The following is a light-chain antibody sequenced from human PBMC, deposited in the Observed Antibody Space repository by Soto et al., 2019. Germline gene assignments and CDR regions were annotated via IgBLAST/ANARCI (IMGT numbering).Light chain of an antibody. J-gene: IGKJ2*01. CDR3: QQRSNWPPYT. CDR1: QSVSSY. Sequence: EIVLTQYPATLSLSPGERATLSCRASQSVSSYLAWYQQKPGQAPRLLIYAASNRATGIPARFSGSGSGTDFTLTISSLEPEDFAVYYCQQRSNWPPYTFGPGTKLEIK. CDR2: AAS. V-gene: IGKV3-11*01.